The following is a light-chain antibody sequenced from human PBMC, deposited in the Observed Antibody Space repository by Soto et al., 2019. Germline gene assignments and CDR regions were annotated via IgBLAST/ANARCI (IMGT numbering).Light chain of an antibody. CDR1: SGHSSYA. Sequence: QPVLTQSPSASGSLGASVKLTCTLSSGHSSYAIVWHQQQPEKGPRYLMKLNSDGSHSKGDWIPDRFSGSSSGAERYLTISSLQSEDEADYYCQTWGTGIRWVFGGGTKLTVL. J-gene: IGLJ3*02. CDR3: QTWGTGIRWV. V-gene: IGLV4-69*01. CDR2: LNSDGSH.